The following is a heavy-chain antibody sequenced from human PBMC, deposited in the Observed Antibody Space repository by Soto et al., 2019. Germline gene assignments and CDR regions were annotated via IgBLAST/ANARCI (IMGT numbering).Heavy chain of an antibody. J-gene: IGHJ6*02. V-gene: IGHV3-33*01. D-gene: IGHD5-12*01. Sequence: GGSLRLSCAASGFTFSSYGMHWVRQAPGKGLEWVAVIWYDGSNKYYADSVKGRFTISRDNSKNTLYLQMNSLRAEDTAVYYCARDDVPRGYSGYDYLGNYYYGMDVWGQGTTVTVSS. CDR1: GFTFSSYG. CDR3: ARDDVPRGYSGYDYLGNYYYGMDV. CDR2: IWYDGSNK.